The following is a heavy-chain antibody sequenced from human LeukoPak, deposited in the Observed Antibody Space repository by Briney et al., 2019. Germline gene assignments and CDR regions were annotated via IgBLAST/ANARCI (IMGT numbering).Heavy chain of an antibody. CDR3: ASRGPEGAFDI. V-gene: IGHV4-59*08. CDR2: IYYSGST. CDR1: GGSISSYY. Sequence: SETLPLTCTVSGGSISSYYWSWIRQPPGKGLEWIGYIYYSGSTNYNPSLKSRVTISVDTSKNQFSLKLSSVTAADTAVYYCASRGPEGAFDIWGQGTMVTVSS. J-gene: IGHJ3*02. D-gene: IGHD3-10*01.